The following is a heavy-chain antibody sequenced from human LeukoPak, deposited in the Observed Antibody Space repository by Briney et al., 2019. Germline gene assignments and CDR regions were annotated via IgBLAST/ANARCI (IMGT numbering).Heavy chain of an antibody. V-gene: IGHV4-59*01. CDR2: IYYSGST. J-gene: IGHJ5*02. CDR1: GGSISSYY. Sequence: SETLSLTCTVSGGSISSYYWSWIRQPPRKGLEGIGDIYYSGSTNYNPSLKSRVTISVDTSKNQFSLKLSSVTAADTAVYYCARGTEWGGASYDTETYNWFDPWGQGTLVTVSS. D-gene: IGHD3-9*01. CDR3: ARGTEWGGASYDTETYNWFDP.